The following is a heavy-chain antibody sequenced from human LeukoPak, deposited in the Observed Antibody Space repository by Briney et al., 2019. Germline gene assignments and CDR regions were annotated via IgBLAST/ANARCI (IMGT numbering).Heavy chain of an antibody. CDR3: AGAAAGTSHTYYYYYYMDV. Sequence: SATLSLTCTVSGGSISSHYWSWIRGPPGKGLEGTGYIYYSGSTNYNPSLKGRVTISVDTSKNQLSMKVSTVTAADTAVYYCAGAAAGTSHTYYYYYYMDVWGKGTTVTVSS. J-gene: IGHJ6*03. D-gene: IGHD6-13*01. V-gene: IGHV4-59*11. CDR1: GGSISSHY. CDR2: IYYSGST.